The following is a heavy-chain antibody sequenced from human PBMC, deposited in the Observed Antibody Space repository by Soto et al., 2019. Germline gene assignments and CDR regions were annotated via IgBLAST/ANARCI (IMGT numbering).Heavy chain of an antibody. Sequence: ESGPTLVNPTQTLTLTCTFSGVSLNSTGVGVGWIRQPPGKALEWLVLIFWDDDERYSPALKSRLTITKDTSKNQVALTMTNMDPLDTATYYCARSWGSSRFDYWGQGTLVTVSS. CDR3: ARSWGSSRFDY. D-gene: IGHD3-16*01. CDR1: GVSLNSTGVG. CDR2: IFWDDDE. J-gene: IGHJ4*02. V-gene: IGHV2-5*02.